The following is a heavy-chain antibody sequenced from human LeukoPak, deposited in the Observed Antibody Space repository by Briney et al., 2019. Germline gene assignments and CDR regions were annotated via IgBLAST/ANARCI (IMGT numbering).Heavy chain of an antibody. CDR1: GGSISSYY. J-gene: IGHJ4*02. V-gene: IGHV4-4*07. CDR3: ARDQEYSGSYYRYFDY. CDR2: VYSTGST. D-gene: IGHD1-26*01. Sequence: SETLSLTCSVSGGSISSYYWSWFRQPAGKGLEWIGRVYSTGSTDYSPSLKSRVTMSVDTSKNQFSLRLSSVTAAGTAVYYCARDQEYSGSYYRYFDYWGQGALVTVSS.